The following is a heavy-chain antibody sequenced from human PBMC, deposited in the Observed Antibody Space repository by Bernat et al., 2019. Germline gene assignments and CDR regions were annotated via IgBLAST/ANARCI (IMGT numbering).Heavy chain of an antibody. CDR1: GFTFSTFG. CDR3: AKEPTVTDAPDYFGY. D-gene: IGHD4-11*01. V-gene: IGHV3-30*18. CDR2: ISYDGRIK. Sequence: VQLVESGGGLVQPGGSLRLSCAASGFTFSTFGMHWVRQAPGKGLEWVTFISYDGRIKYYADSVKGRFTISRDNSKNTLYLQMNGLRAEDTAVYYCAKEPTVTDAPDYFGYWGQGTLVTVSS. J-gene: IGHJ4*02.